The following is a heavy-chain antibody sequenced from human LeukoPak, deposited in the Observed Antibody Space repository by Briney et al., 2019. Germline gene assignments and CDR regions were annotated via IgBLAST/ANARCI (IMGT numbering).Heavy chain of an antibody. CDR3: ARDPDHGALDY. J-gene: IGHJ4*02. CDR1: GLTFRICW. V-gene: IGHV3-7*01. D-gene: IGHD4-17*01. CDR2: INQDGSGK. Sequence: GGSLRLSCAASGLTFRICWMSWVRQAPGKGLECVADINQDGSGKYYVDSVKGRFTVSRDNAKNSLYLQMNSLRAEDTAVYYCARDPDHGALDYWGQGTLVTVS.